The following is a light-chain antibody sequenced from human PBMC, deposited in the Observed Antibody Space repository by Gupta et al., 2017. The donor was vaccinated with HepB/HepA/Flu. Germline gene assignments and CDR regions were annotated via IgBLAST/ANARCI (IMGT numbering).Light chain of an antibody. J-gene: IGKJ1*01. CDR2: AAS. CDR1: QGISSY. CDR3: QQYYSYPRT. V-gene: IGKV1-8*01. Sequence: IRMTQSPSSFSASTGDRVTITCRASQGISSYLAWYQQKPGKAPKLLIYAASTLQSGVPSRFSGSGSGTDFTLTISCLQSEDFATYYCQQYYSYPRTFGQGTKVEIK.